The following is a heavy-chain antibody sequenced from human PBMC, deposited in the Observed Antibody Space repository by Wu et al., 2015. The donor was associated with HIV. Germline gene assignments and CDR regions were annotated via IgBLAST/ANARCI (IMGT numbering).Heavy chain of an antibody. V-gene: IGHV1-69*12. J-gene: IGHJ4*02. Sequence: QVQLVQSGAEVKKPGSSVKVSCKASGGTFSSYAISWVRQAPGQGLEWMGGIIPIFGTANYAQKFQGRVTITADESTSTAYMELSSLRSEDTAVYYCARGAKGYCSSTSCYSFDYWGQGTLVTVSS. CDR1: GGTFSSYA. CDR3: ARGAKGYCSSTSCYSFDY. D-gene: IGHD2-2*01. CDR2: IIPIFGTA.